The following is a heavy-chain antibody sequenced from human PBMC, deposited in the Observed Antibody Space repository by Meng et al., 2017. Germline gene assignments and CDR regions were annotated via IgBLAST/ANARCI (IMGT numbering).Heavy chain of an antibody. CDR2: IIPILGIA. Sequence: QGQLVQSGAEVKKPGSSVKVSCKASGGTFSSYTISWVRQAPGQGLEWMGRIIPILGIANYAQKFQGRVTITADKSTSTAYMELSSLRSEDTAVYYCATLQMTTVTTEVGDDYWGQGTLVTVSS. D-gene: IGHD4-17*01. J-gene: IGHJ4*02. CDR1: GGTFSSYT. CDR3: ATLQMTTVTTEVGDDY. V-gene: IGHV1-69*02.